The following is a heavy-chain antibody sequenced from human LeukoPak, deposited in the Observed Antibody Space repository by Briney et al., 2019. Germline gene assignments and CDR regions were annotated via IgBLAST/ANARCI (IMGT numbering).Heavy chain of an antibody. Sequence: PGGSLRLSCAASGFTFSTYWMSWVRQAPGKGLEWVANIKQDGSEKYYVESVKGRFTISRDNSKNTLYLQMNSLRAEDTAVYYCARGAYGSGSYYPEHWGQGTLVTVSS. D-gene: IGHD3-10*01. CDR2: IKQDGSEK. CDR1: GFTFSTYW. J-gene: IGHJ4*02. V-gene: IGHV3-7*01. CDR3: ARGAYGSGSYYPEH.